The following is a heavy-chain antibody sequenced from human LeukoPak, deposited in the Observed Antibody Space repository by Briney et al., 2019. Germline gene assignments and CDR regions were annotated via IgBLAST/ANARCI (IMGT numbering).Heavy chain of an antibody. J-gene: IGHJ3*02. CDR1: GFTFSDYY. Sequence: PGGSLRLSCATSGFTFSDYYMSWIRQAPGKGLEWLSYISGSGSDINYADSVKGRFTISRDNAKNSLFLQMNSLRAEDTAVYYCARDRDPGYYDTNGYRRVNAFDIWGQGTMVTVSS. D-gene: IGHD3-22*01. CDR3: ARDRDPGYYDTNGYRRVNAFDI. CDR2: ISGSGSDI. V-gene: IGHV3-11*06.